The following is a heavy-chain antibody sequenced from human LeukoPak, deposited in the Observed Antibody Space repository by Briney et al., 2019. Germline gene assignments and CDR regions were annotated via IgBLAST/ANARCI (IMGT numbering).Heavy chain of an antibody. D-gene: IGHD3-10*01. CDR1: GFTLSSYA. Sequence: QPGGSLRLSCAASGFTLSSYAMSWVRQAPGKGLEWVSAISGSGGSTYYADSVKGRFTISRDNSKNTLYLQMNSLRAEDTAVYYCAKDTRYGLGSSVWFDPWGQGTLVTVSS. CDR3: AKDTRYGLGSSVWFDP. V-gene: IGHV3-23*01. J-gene: IGHJ5*02. CDR2: ISGSGGST.